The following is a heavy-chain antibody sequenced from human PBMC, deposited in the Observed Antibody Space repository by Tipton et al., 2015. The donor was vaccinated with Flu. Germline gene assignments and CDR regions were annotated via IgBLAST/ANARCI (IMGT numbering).Heavy chain of an antibody. V-gene: IGHV4-59*12. CDR3: ARGADRGYSYYMDV. J-gene: IGHJ6*03. CDR2: IYYSGST. CDR1: GGSISSYY. D-gene: IGHD5-18*01. Sequence: TLSLTCTVSGGSISSYYWSWIRQPPGKGLEWIGYIYYSGSTNYNPSLKSRVTISVDTSKNQFSLKLSSVTAADTAVYYCARGADRGYSYYMDVWGKGTTVTVSS.